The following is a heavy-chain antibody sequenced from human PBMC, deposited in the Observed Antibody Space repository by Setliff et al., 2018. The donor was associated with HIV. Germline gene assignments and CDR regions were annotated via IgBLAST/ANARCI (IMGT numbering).Heavy chain of an antibody. CDR2: IYYSGST. CDR1: GGPISSGDYY. D-gene: IGHD3-22*01. CDR3: AREMYYYYSSGYEYGDVLRYFDY. J-gene: IGHJ4*02. Sequence: SETLSLTCTVSGGPISSGDYYWSWIRQPPGKGLEWIGCIYYSGSTYYNPSLKSRVTISVDTSKNQFSLKLSSVTAADTAVYYCAREMYYYYSSGYEYGDVLRYFDYWGQGTLVTVS. V-gene: IGHV4-30-4*08.